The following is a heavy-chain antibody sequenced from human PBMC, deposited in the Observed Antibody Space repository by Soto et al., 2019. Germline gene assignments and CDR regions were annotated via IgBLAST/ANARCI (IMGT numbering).Heavy chain of an antibody. D-gene: IGHD2-2*01. J-gene: IGHJ3*02. CDR1: GGTFSSYT. Sequence: GASVKVSCKASGGTFSSYTISWVRQAPGQGLEWMGRIIPILGIANYAQKFKGRVTITADKSTSTAYMELSSLRSGDTAVYYCARAVVPAAMLAFDIWGQGTMVTVSS. CDR3: ARAVVPAAMLAFDI. CDR2: IIPILGIA. V-gene: IGHV1-69*02.